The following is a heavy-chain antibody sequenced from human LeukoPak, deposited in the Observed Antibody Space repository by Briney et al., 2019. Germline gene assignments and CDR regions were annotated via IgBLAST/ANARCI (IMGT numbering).Heavy chain of an antibody. CDR1: GGSISSYY. J-gene: IGHJ4*02. D-gene: IGHD2-15*01. V-gene: IGHV4-59*08. CDR3: ATASSGGSYDY. Sequence: KPSETLSLTCTVSGGSISSYYWSWIRQPPGKGLEWIGYIYYSGSTNYNPSLKSRVTISVDTSKNQFSLKLSSVTAADTAVYYCATASSGGSYDYWGQGTLVTVSS. CDR2: IYYSGST.